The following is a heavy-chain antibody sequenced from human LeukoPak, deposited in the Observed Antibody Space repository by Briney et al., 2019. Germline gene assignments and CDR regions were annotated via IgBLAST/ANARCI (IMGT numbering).Heavy chain of an antibody. CDR1: GGSISSYY. CDR2: IYYSGST. CDR3: ARAVSYSSSWYFGY. J-gene: IGHJ4*02. V-gene: IGHV4-59*01. D-gene: IGHD6-13*01. Sequence: SETLSLTCTVSGGSISSYYWSWIRQPPGKGLEWIGYIYYSGSTNYNPSLKSRVTISVDTSKNQFSLKLSSVTAADTAVYYCARAVSYSSSWYFGYWGQGTLVTVSS.